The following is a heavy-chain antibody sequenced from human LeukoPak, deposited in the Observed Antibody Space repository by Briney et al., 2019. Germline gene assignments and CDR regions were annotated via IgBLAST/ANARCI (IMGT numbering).Heavy chain of an antibody. Sequence: GESLKISCKGSGYSFTNYWIGWVRQMPGRGLEWMGIFYPGDSDIRYSPSFQGQVTISVDKSISTAYLQWSSLKASDTAMYYCATYYYGSGSYYSDDAFDIWGQGTMVTVSS. J-gene: IGHJ3*02. D-gene: IGHD3-10*01. CDR1: GYSFTNYW. CDR2: FYPGDSDI. V-gene: IGHV5-51*01. CDR3: ATYYYGSGSYYSDDAFDI.